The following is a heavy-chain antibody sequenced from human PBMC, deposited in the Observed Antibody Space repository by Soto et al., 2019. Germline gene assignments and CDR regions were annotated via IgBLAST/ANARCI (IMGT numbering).Heavy chain of an antibody. J-gene: IGHJ4*02. D-gene: IGHD6-13*01. CDR3: ATTAGSSWSSIDY. CDR1: GCSISSYY. Sequence: SETLSLTCTVSGCSISSYYWSWIRQPPGKGLEWIGYIYYSGSTNYNPSLKSRVTISVDTSKNQFSLKLSSVTAADTAVYYCATTAGSSWSSIDYWGQGTLVTVSS. V-gene: IGHV4-59*08. CDR2: IYYSGST.